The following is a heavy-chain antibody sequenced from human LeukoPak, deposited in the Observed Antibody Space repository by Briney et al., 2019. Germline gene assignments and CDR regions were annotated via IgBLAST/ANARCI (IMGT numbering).Heavy chain of an antibody. J-gene: IGHJ4*02. V-gene: IGHV3-30*18. CDR3: AKTRRAGSYYLHFDY. CDR2: TSYDGTYK. D-gene: IGHD1-26*01. Sequence: GGSLRLSCVVSGFTFTSYGMHWVRQAPGKGLEWVAVTSYDGTYKYYADSVRGRFTIPRDTSKSTVYLQMNSLRDEDTAVYYCAKTRRAGSYYLHFDYWGQGTLVTVSS. CDR1: GFTFTSYG.